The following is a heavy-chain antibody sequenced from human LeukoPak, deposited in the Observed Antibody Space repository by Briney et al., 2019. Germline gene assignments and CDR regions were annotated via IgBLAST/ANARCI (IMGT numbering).Heavy chain of an antibody. Sequence: GGSLRLSCGASGFTFSSHAMSWVRQAPGKGLEWVSAISTSGGSTYYADSVKGRFTISRDNSKNTLYLQMNSLRAGDTAVYYCAKEPYSGSQLLDYWGQGTLVTVSS. J-gene: IGHJ4*02. CDR3: AKEPYSGSQLLDY. D-gene: IGHD1-26*01. V-gene: IGHV3-23*01. CDR2: ISTSGGST. CDR1: GFTFSSHA.